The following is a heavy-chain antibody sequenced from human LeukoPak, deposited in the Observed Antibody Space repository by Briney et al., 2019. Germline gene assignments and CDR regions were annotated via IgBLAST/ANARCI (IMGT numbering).Heavy chain of an antibody. D-gene: IGHD3-9*01. V-gene: IGHV3-30*03. CDR3: ARLRRGLVTPAIRYYYYMDV. CDR2: ISYDGSNK. J-gene: IGHJ6*03. CDR1: GFTFSSYG. Sequence: GGSLRLSCAASGFTFSSYGMHWVRQAPGKGLEWVAVISYDGSNKYYADSVKGRFTISRDNSKNTLYLQMNSLRAEDTAVYYCARLRRGLVTPAIRYYYYMDVWGKGTTVTISS.